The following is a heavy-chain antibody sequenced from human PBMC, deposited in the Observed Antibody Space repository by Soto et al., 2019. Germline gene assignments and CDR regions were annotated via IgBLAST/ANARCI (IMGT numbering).Heavy chain of an antibody. V-gene: IGHV1-45*02. D-gene: IGHD1-1*01. J-gene: IGHJ3*02. CDR1: GYTFTFRY. CDR3: ARSPFAGSDAFDI. CDR2: ITPFKSDT. Sequence: SVKVSCKASGYTFTFRYLHWVRQAPGQALEWMGWITPFKSDTNYAQKFQDRVTITRDRSVSTAYVELSNLRSDDTAMYYCARSPFAGSDAFDIWGQGTMVTVSS.